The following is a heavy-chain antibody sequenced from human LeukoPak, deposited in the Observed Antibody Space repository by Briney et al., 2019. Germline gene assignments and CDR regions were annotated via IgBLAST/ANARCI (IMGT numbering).Heavy chain of an antibody. V-gene: IGHV3-33*03. D-gene: IGHD2-21*01. CDR2: ISYDASKK. J-gene: IGHJ2*01. CDR3: ASRIPFDL. CDR1: GFTFSNYG. Sequence: GGSLRLSCAASGFTFSNYGMHWVRQAPGKGLEWVAVISYDASKKYYADSVMGRFTISRDNSKNTLYLQMNSLSAEDTAVYYCASRIPFDLWGRGTLVTVSS.